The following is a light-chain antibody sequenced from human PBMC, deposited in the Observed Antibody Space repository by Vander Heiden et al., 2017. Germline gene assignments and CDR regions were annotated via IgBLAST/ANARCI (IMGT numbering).Light chain of an antibody. J-gene: IGKJ4*01. CDR3: QQYDNLLLLT. V-gene: IGKV1-33*01. Sequence: DIQITQSPSSLSASVGDRVTITCQASQEISNYLNWYQQKPAKAPQHLIYDASNLEAEVPSRFSASRSGTDFTFTISSLQPKDIATYYCQQYDNLLLLTFGAGTKVEIK. CDR2: DAS. CDR1: QEISNY.